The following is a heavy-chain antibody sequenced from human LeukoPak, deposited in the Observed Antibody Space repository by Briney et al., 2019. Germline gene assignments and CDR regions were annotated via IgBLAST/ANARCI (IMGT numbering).Heavy chain of an antibody. CDR2: ISFDGSNK. D-gene: IGHD3-3*01. CDR1: GFTFSSYA. J-gene: IGHJ4*02. CDR3: ARDVFRYYDFWSGYYAFDY. Sequence: GRSLRLSCAASGFTFSSYAMHWVRQAPGKGLEWVAVISFDGSNKYYADSVKGRFTISRDNSKNTLYLQMNSLRAEDTAVYYCARDVFRYYDFWSGYYAFDYWGQGTLVTVSS. V-gene: IGHV3-30-3*01.